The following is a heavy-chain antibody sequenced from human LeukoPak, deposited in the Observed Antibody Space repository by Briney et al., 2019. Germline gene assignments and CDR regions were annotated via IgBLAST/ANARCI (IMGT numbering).Heavy chain of an antibody. J-gene: IGHJ4*02. Sequence: GGSLRLSCAASGFTVSSNEMSWVRQAPGKGLEWVSAISGSGGSTYYADSVKGRFTISRDNSKNTLYLQMNSLRAEDTAVYYCAKVDPGQYYYDSSGYALDYWGQGTLVTVSS. CDR3: AKVDPGQYYYDSSGYALDY. CDR1: GFTVSSNE. D-gene: IGHD3-22*01. V-gene: IGHV3-23*01. CDR2: ISGSGGST.